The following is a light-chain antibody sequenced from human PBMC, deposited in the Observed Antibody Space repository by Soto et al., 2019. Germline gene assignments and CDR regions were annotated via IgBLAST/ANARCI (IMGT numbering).Light chain of an antibody. J-gene: IGKJ4*01. V-gene: IGKV3-15*01. CDR1: QSISSN. Sequence: EIVMTQSPATLSVSPGERATLSCRANQSISSNLAWYQQKPDQAPRLLIYGAATRATGIPARFSGSGSGTDFTLTISGLQSEDFAVYYCQMYNNWLATFGGGTKVEIK. CDR3: QMYNNWLAT. CDR2: GAA.